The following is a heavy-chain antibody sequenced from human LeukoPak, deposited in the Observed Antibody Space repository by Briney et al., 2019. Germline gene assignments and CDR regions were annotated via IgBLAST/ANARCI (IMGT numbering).Heavy chain of an antibody. V-gene: IGHV4-59*08. CDR2: IYYSGST. Sequence: PSETLSLTCTVSGGSISSYYWSWIRQPPGKGLEWIGYIYYSGSTNYNPSLKSRATISVDTSKNQFSLKLSSVTAADTAVYYCARLNIVVVVAATLGWSGWFDPWGQGTLVTVSS. J-gene: IGHJ5*02. CDR3: ARLNIVVVVAATLGWSGWFDP. D-gene: IGHD2-15*01. CDR1: GGSISSYY.